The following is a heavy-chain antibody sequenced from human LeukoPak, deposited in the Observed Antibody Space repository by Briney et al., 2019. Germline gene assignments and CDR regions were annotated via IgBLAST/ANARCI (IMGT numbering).Heavy chain of an antibody. Sequence: ASVKVSCKASGYTFTGYYMHWVRQAPGQGLEWMGWINPNSGGTNYAQKFQGRVTMTRDTSISTAYMELSRLRSDDTAVYYCARALTTVTNFDYWGQGTLVTVSS. D-gene: IGHD4-17*01. V-gene: IGHV1-2*02. CDR2: INPNSGGT. J-gene: IGHJ4*02. CDR3: ARALTTVTNFDY. CDR1: GYTFTGYY.